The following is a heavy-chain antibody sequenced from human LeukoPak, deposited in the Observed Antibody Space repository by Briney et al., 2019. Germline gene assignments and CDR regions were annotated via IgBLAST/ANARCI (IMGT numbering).Heavy chain of an antibody. CDR2: ISSSSSTI. CDR1: GLTFSSYS. Sequence: GGSLRLSCAASGLTFSSYSMNWVRQAPGKGLEWVSYISSSSSTIYYADSVKGRFTTSRDNAKNSLYLQMNSLRAEDTAVYYCARSVQSYYYYYMDVWGKGTTVTVSS. J-gene: IGHJ6*03. CDR3: ARSVQSYYYYYMDV. V-gene: IGHV3-48*04.